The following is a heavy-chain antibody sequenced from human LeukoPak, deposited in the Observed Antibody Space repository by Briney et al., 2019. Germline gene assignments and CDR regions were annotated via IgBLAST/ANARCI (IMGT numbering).Heavy chain of an antibody. CDR1: GGSISSYY. J-gene: IGHJ6*03. CDR2: IYYSGST. Sequence: SETLSLTCIVSGGSISSYYWSWIRQPPGKGLEWIGYIYYSGSTNYNPSLKSRVTISVKTSKNQFSLKLSSVTAADTAVYYCARAQNWTYYYYYMDVWGKGTTVTISS. CDR3: ARAQNWTYYYYYMDV. V-gene: IGHV4-59*01. D-gene: IGHD1-1*01.